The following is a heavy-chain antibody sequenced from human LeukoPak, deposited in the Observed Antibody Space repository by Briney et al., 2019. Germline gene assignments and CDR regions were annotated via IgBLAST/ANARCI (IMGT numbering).Heavy chain of an antibody. J-gene: IGHJ4*02. Sequence: GGSLRLSCAASGFTFSNGWMNWVRQAPGKGLEWVGRIKSKSDGEATDYAAPVKGRFIISGDDSKNTLYLQMNSLKTEDTAVYYCTANDTYYYDSSGYFQPFDCWGQGTLVTVSS. CDR1: GFTFSNGW. CDR3: TANDTYYYDSSGYFQPFDC. D-gene: IGHD3-22*01. V-gene: IGHV3-15*01. CDR2: IKSKSDGEAT.